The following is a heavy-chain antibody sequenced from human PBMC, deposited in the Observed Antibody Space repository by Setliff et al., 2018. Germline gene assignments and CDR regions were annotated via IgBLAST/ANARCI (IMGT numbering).Heavy chain of an antibody. V-gene: IGHV3-21*01. CDR2: ISSSGDYV. Sequence: PGGSLRLSCAASGFAFSSYTINWVRQAPGKGLEWVSSISSSGDYVYYADSVMGRFTISRDNAKNSLFLQMNSLKAGDTAMYYCARDWAFPESLDFWGQGTLVTVSS. CDR3: ARDWAFPESLDF. D-gene: IGHD3-16*01. CDR1: GFAFSSYT. J-gene: IGHJ4*02.